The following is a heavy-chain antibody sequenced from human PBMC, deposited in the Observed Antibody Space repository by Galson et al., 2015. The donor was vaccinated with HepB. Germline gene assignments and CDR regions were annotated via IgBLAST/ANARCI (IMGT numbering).Heavy chain of an antibody. D-gene: IGHD2-15*01. CDR2: IYSGGST. CDR1: GFTVSSNY. Sequence: LRLSCAASGFTVSSNYMSWVRQAPGKGLEWVSVIYSGGSTYYADSVKGRFTISRDNSKNTLYVQMNSLGAEDTAVYYCARDRVAGGAFDIWGQGTMVTVSS. CDR3: ARDRVAGGAFDI. J-gene: IGHJ3*02. V-gene: IGHV3-53*01.